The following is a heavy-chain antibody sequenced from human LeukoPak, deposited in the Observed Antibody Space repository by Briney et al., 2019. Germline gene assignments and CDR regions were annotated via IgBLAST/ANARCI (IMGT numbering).Heavy chain of an antibody. V-gene: IGHV4-59*08. CDR2: IYYSGST. CDR1: GGSFSGYY. CDR3: ATSIVGAVGAFDI. J-gene: IGHJ3*02. D-gene: IGHD1-26*01. Sequence: PSETLSLTRAVYGGSFSGYYWSWIRQPPGKGLEWIGYIYYSGSTNYNPSLKSRVTISVDTSKNQFSLKLSSVTAADTAVYYCATSIVGAVGAFDIWGQGTMVTVSS.